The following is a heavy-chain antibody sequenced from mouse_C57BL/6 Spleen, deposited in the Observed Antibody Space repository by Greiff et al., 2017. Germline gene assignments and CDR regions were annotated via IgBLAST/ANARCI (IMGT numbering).Heavy chain of an antibody. CDR3: ARDYGCSYGRYFDV. Sequence: QVQLQQSGPELVKPGASVKISCKASGYAFSSSWMNWVKQRPGKGLEWIGRIYPGDGDTNYNGKFKGKATLTADKSSSTAYMQLSSLTSEDSAVYFCARDYGCSYGRYFDVWGTGTTVTVSS. J-gene: IGHJ1*03. V-gene: IGHV1-82*01. CDR1: GYAFSSSW. CDR2: IYPGDGDT. D-gene: IGHD1-1*01.